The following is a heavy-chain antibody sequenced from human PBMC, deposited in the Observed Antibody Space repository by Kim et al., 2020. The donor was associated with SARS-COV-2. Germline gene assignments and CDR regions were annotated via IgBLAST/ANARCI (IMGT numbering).Heavy chain of an antibody. J-gene: IGHJ4*02. V-gene: IGHV3-48*03. D-gene: IGHD3-16*02. CDR2: ISSSGSTI. Sequence: GGSLRLSCAASGFTFSSYEMNWVRQAPGKGLEWVSYISSSGSTIYYADSVKGRFTISRDNAKNSLYLQMNSPRAEDTAVYYCARDGGMITFGGVIVYTHHFDYWGQGTLVTVSS. CDR3: ARDGGMITFGGVIVYTHHFDY. CDR1: GFTFSSYE.